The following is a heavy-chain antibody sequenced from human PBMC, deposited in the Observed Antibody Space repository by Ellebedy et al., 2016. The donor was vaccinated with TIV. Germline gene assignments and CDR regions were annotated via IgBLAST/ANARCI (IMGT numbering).Heavy chain of an antibody. V-gene: IGHV3-7*02. CDR1: GFTFSSYS. CDR3: AGYCTSTSCYRGTYYGMDV. Sequence: GESLKISCAASGFTFSSYSMTWVRQAPGKGLEWVANIKHDGGEKYYVDSVKGRFTIYRDNAKNSLYLQMNSLRTEDTAVYYCAGYCTSTSCYRGTYYGMDVWGQGTTVTVSS. D-gene: IGHD2-2*02. CDR2: IKHDGGEK. J-gene: IGHJ6*02.